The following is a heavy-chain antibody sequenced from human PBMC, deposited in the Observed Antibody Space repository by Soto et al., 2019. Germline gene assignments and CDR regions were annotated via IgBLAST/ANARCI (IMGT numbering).Heavy chain of an antibody. V-gene: IGHV1-18*01. CDR1: GYTFTSYG. CDR2: ISAYNGNT. Sequence: GASVKVSCKASGYTFTSYGISWVRQAPGQGLEWMGWISAYNGNTNYAQKLQGRVTMTTDTSTSTAYMELRSLRSDDTAVYYCAVLSGTSCLYHMDAWGKGTTVTVSS. CDR3: AVLSGTSCLYHMDA. J-gene: IGHJ6*03. D-gene: IGHD1-26*01.